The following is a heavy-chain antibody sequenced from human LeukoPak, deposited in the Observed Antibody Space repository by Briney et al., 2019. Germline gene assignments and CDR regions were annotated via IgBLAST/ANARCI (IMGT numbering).Heavy chain of an antibody. CDR1: GYTFTSYD. Sequence: ASVKVSCKASGYTFTSYDISWMRQATGQGLEWMGWMSPNSSNTGYEQKFQGRVIMTRNTSITTAYMELSSLRSEDTAVYYCARGRHNDCWGQGTMVTVSS. V-gene: IGHV1-8*01. CDR3: ARGRHNDC. D-gene: IGHD1-1*01. J-gene: IGHJ3*01. CDR2: MSPNSSNT.